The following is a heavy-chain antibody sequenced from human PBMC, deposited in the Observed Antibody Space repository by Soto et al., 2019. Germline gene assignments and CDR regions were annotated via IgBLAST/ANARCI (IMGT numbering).Heavy chain of an antibody. CDR2: IYWNDDK. Sequence: SGPTLVNPTQTLTLTCTFSGFSLSTSGVGMGWIRQPPGKALEWLALIYWNDDKRYSPSLKSRLTITKDTSKNQVVLTMTNMDPVDTATYYCARTRTGTMGIYYYYYGMDVWGQGTTVTVSS. CDR3: ARTRTGTMGIYYYYYGMDV. J-gene: IGHJ6*02. D-gene: IGHD1-1*01. V-gene: IGHV2-5*01. CDR1: GFSLSTSGVG.